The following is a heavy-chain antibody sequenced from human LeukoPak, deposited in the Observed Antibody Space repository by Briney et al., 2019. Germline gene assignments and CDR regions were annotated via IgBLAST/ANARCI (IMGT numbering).Heavy chain of an antibody. Sequence: GASVKVSCKASGYTFTSYGISWVRQAPGQGLEWMGWISAYNGNTNYAQNLQGRVTMTTDTSTRTAYMELRSLRSDDTAVYYCARDRTPIYYDSSGYVDYWGQGTLVTVSS. CDR1: GYTFTSYG. CDR2: ISAYNGNT. V-gene: IGHV1-18*01. J-gene: IGHJ4*02. D-gene: IGHD3-22*01. CDR3: ARDRTPIYYDSSGYVDY.